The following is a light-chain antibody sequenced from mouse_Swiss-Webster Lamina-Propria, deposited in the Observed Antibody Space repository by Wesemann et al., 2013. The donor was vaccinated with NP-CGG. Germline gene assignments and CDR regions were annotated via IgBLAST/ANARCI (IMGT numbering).Light chain of an antibody. V-gene: IGKV6-20*01. CDR3: KQSYNPT. CDR2: GAS. J-gene: IGKJ5*01. Sequence: NIVMTQSPKSMSMSVGERVTLSCKASENVGTYVSWYQQKPEQSPKLLIYGASTRHTGVPDRFTGSGSGTDFTLTISSVQAEDLAVYYCKQSYNPTFGAGTKLELK. CDR1: ENVGTY.